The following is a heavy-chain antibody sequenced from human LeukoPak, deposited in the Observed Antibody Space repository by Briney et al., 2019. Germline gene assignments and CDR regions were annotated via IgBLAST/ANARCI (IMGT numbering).Heavy chain of an antibody. CDR2: INPSGGST. Sequence: GASVKVSCKASGYTFTSYYMHWVRQAPGQGLEWMGIINPSGGSTSYAQKFQGRVTMTRDTSISTAYMELSRLRSDDTAVYYCARNRYCSGGSCYPYHDYWGQGTLVTVSS. D-gene: IGHD2-15*01. J-gene: IGHJ4*02. V-gene: IGHV1-46*01. CDR1: GYTFTSYY. CDR3: ARNRYCSGGSCYPYHDY.